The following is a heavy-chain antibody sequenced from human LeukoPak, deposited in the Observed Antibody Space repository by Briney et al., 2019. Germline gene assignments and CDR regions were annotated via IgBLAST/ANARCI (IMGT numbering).Heavy chain of an antibody. J-gene: IGHJ4*02. D-gene: IGHD3-10*01. Sequence: SETLSLTCTVSGGSISSYYWSWIRQPPGKGLEWIGYIYYSGSTNYNPSLKSRVTISVDTSKNQFSLKLSSVTAADTAVYYCARELAGHYYGSGSSFDYWGQGTLVTVSS. CDR3: ARELAGHYYGSGSSFDY. V-gene: IGHV4-59*01. CDR2: IYYSGST. CDR1: GGSISSYY.